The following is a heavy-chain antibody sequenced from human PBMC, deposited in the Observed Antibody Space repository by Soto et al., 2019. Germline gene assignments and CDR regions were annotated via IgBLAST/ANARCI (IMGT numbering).Heavy chain of an antibody. V-gene: IGHV3-30-3*01. D-gene: IGHD6-13*01. CDR3: AREEQQLVPPDY. CDR2: ISYDGSNK. J-gene: IGHJ4*02. Sequence: QVQLVESGGGVVQPGRSLRLSCAAYGFTFSSYAMHWVRQAPGKGLEWVAVISYDGSNKYYADSVKGRFTISRDNSKNTLYLQMNSLRAEDTAVYYCAREEQQLVPPDYWGQGTLVTVSS. CDR1: GFTFSSYA.